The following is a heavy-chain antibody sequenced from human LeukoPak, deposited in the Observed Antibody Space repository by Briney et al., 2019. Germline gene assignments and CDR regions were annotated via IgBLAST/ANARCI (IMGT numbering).Heavy chain of an antibody. V-gene: IGHV3-21*01. CDR3: ARSAAGTYY. J-gene: IGHJ4*02. D-gene: IGHD1-1*01. Sequence: GGSLRLSCAASGFTFSSYSMNWVRQAPGKGLEWVSSITGSSSHSYYAASVKGRFTISRDNAKNSLYLQMNSLRAEDTAVYYCARSAAGTYYWGQGTLVTVSS. CDR2: ITGSSSHS. CDR1: GFTFSSYS.